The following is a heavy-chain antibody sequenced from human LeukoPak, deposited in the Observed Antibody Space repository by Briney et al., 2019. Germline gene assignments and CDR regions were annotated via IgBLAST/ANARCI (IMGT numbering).Heavy chain of an antibody. Sequence: PGGSLRLSCAASEFDFSTHAMTWVRQAPGKGLEWVSAISISGTKTYYADSVKGRFTISRDNSKNTLYLQMNGLRAEDTAVYYCARAVSGSSPSDYWGQGTLVTVSS. CDR2: ISISGTKT. D-gene: IGHD3-16*01. CDR1: EFDFSTHA. CDR3: ARAVSGSSPSDY. J-gene: IGHJ4*02. V-gene: IGHV3-23*01.